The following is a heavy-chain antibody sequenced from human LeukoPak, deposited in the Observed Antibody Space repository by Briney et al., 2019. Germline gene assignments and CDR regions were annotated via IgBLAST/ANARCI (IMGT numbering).Heavy chain of an antibody. CDR1: GFTFANYN. Sequence: GGSLRLSCAASGFTFANYNFNWVRQAPGKGLEWVSYISSTSSTIYYADSMKGRFTISRDNAKNSLYLQMNSLRAEDTAVYYCARDPPHGMDVWGQGTRVTVSS. J-gene: IGHJ6*02. CDR3: ARDPPHGMDV. V-gene: IGHV3-48*01. CDR2: ISSTSSTI.